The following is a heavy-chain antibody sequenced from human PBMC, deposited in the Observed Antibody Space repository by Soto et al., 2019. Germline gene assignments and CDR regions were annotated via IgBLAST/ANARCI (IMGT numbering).Heavy chain of an antibody. J-gene: IGHJ4*02. Sequence: SETLSLTCTVSGGSISSYYWSWIGQPPGKGLEWIGYIYYSGSTNYNPSLKSRVTISVDTSKNQFSLKLSSVTAADTAVYYCARRYGSSFDYWGQGTLVTVS. D-gene: IGHD5-12*01. V-gene: IGHV4-59*08. CDR2: IYYSGST. CDR3: ARRYGSSFDY. CDR1: GGSISSYY.